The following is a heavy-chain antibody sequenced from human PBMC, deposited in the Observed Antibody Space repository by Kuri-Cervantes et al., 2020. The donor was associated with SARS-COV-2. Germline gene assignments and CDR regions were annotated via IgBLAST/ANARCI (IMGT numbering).Heavy chain of an antibody. Sequence: SESLSLTCTVSGYSISSGYYWGWIRQPPGKGLEWSGYVYYSGITVYNPSLKSRVTISVHTSKNQFSLRLNSVTAADTAIYYCARSCVSVAARYGGFDNWGQGTLVTVSS. CDR1: GYSISSGYY. D-gene: IGHD6-19*01. J-gene: IGHJ4*02. CDR3: ARSCVSVAARYGGFDN. V-gene: IGHV4-61*01. CDR2: VYYSGIT.